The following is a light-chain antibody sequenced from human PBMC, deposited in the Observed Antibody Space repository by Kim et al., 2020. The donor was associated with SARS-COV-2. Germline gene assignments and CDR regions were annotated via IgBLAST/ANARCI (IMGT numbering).Light chain of an antibody. CDR3: QKYDNSPLA. J-gene: IGKJ4*01. V-gene: IGKV3-15*01. CDR2: GAS. Sequence: VYLGERATLSCRASQGVSSNLAWYQPKPGQAPRLLIYGASTRATGIPARFSGSGSGTEFTLTISSLRSEDFAVYYCQKYDNSPLAFGGGTKVDIK. CDR1: QGVSSN.